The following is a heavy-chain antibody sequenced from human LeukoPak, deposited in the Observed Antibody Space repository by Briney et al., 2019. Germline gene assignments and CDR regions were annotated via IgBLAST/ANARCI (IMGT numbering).Heavy chain of an antibody. Sequence: SETLSLTCTVYGGSFSGYYWSWIRQPPGRGLEWIGEINHGGSTNYNPSLKSRVTISVDTSKNQFSLKLSSVTAADAAVYDCARRIAVAGRFYYFDYWGQGTLVTVSS. J-gene: IGHJ4*02. CDR2: INHGGST. V-gene: IGHV4-34*01. D-gene: IGHD6-19*01. CDR1: GGSFSGYY. CDR3: ARRIAVAGRFYYFDY.